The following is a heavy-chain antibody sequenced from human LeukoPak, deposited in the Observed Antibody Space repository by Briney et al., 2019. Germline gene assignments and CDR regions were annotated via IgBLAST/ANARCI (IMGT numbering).Heavy chain of an antibody. Sequence: GGSLRLSCAASGFTFSSYSMNWVRQAPGKGLEWVSSISSSSSYIYYADSVKGRFTISRDNAKNSVYLQMNSLRAEDTAVYYCARDPVDFWSGYYKGGFDYWGQGTLVTVSS. CDR1: GFTFSSYS. CDR2: ISSSSSYI. CDR3: ARDPVDFWSGYYKGGFDY. V-gene: IGHV3-21*01. J-gene: IGHJ4*02. D-gene: IGHD3-3*01.